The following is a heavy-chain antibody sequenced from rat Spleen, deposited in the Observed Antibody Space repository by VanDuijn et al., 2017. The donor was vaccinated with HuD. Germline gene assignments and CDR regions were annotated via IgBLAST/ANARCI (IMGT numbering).Heavy chain of an antibody. J-gene: IGHJ3*01. CDR2: ISPSGGST. Sequence: EVQLVESGGGLVQPGRSLKLSCVASGFTFNNFWMTWIRQAPGKGLEWIASISPSGGSTYYRDSVKGRFTISRDNAKSTLYLQMDSLRSEDTATYYCATQNLFAYWGQGTLVTVSS. CDR3: ATQNLFAY. CDR1: GFTFNNFW. V-gene: IGHV5-31*01.